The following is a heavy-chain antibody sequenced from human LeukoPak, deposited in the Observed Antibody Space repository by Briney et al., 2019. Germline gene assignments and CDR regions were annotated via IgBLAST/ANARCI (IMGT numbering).Heavy chain of an antibody. J-gene: IGHJ6*02. CDR3: ASVSRAFPSYSYGRDV. V-gene: IGHV4-34*01. CDR1: GGSFSGYY. CDR2: INHSGST. Sequence: SETLSLTCAVYGGSFSGYYWSWIRQPPGKGLEWIGEINHSGSTNYNPSLKSRVTISVDTSKNQFSLKLSSVTAADTAVYYCASVSRAFPSYSYGRDVWGQGPRSPSP. D-gene: IGHD2/OR15-2a*01.